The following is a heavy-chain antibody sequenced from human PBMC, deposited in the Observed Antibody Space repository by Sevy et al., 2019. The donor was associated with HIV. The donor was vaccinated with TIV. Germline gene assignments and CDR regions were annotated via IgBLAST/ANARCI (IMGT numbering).Heavy chain of an antibody. D-gene: IGHD1-26*01. CDR3: AGENAWGRGYS. CDR2: IYYNGHI. Sequence: SETLSLTCTVSGGSITSLYWNWIRQPPGKGLEWIANIYYNGHINYNPSLKGRVTLSLDTSKNQFSLTLSSVTAADTAMYYCAGENAWGRGYSWGQGTLVTVSS. V-gene: IGHV4-59*08. J-gene: IGHJ4*02. CDR1: GGSITSLY.